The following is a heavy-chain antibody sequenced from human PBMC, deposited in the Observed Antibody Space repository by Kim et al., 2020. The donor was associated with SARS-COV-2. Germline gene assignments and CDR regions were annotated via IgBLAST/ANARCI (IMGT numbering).Heavy chain of an antibody. D-gene: IGHD5-12*01. CDR2: ISYDGSNK. Sequence: GGSLRLSCAASGSTFSSYGMHWVRQAPGKGLEWVAVISYDGSNKYYADSVKGRFTISRDNPKNTLYLQMNSLRAEDTAVYYCAKEGGYEANSYYFDYWGQGTLVTVSS. V-gene: IGHV3-30*18. CDR1: GSTFSSYG. J-gene: IGHJ4*02. CDR3: AKEGGYEANSYYFDY.